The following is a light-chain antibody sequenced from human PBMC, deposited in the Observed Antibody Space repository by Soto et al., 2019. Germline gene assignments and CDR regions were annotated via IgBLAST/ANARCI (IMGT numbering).Light chain of an antibody. CDR1: QSVSSY. CDR2: DAS. V-gene: IGKV3-11*01. J-gene: IGKJ5*01. CDR3: RQRSIPIT. Sequence: EIVLTQSPATLSLSPGERATLSCRASQSVSSYLAWYQQKPGQAPRLLIYDASNRATGIPARFSGSGSGTDFTLTISSLEPEDFAVYYCRQRSIPITFGQGTRLEIK.